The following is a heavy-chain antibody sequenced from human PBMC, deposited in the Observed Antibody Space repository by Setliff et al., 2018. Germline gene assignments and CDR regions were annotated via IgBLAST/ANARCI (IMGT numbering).Heavy chain of an antibody. CDR1: GGSVGSDFSY. Sequence: SETLSLTCTVSGGSVGSDFSYWTWIRQPAGKGPEWIGQIYTTWSTNYNPSPXXXXXXXXXXXXXXXXXXXXXVXAXXXAVYYCARVTGFFYVDAWGKGTTVTVSS. CDR2: IYTTWST. V-gene: IGHV4-61*09. CDR3: ARVTGFFYVDA. D-gene: IGHD2-21*01. J-gene: IGHJ6*03.